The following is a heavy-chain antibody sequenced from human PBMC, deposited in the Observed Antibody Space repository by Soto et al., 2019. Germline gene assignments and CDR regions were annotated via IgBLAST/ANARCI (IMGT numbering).Heavy chain of an antibody. CDR3: ARGERQMGRLDY. D-gene: IGHD1-26*01. J-gene: IGHJ4*02. V-gene: IGHV3-23*01. CDR1: GFTFSSYA. Sequence: PGGSLRLSCAASGFTFSSYAMSWVRQAPGKGLDWVSGFSGSGDSTYYADSVKGRFTISRDNSKNTLYLQMDSLRVEDTAVYYCARGERQMGRLDYWGQGTLVTVSS. CDR2: FSGSGDST.